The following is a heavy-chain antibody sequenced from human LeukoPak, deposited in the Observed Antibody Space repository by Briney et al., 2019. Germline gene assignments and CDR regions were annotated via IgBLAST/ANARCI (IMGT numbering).Heavy chain of an antibody. V-gene: IGHV3-23*01. J-gene: IGHJ4*02. D-gene: IGHD3-10*01. CDR2: ISGSGGST. CDR1: GFTFSSYA. CDR3: AKEFGTMVRGVIDHFDY. Sequence: GGSLRLSCAASGFTFSSYAMSWVRQAPGKGLEWVSAISGSGGSTYYADSVKGRFTISRDNSKNTLYLQMNSLRAEGPAVYYCAKEFGTMVRGVIDHFDYWGQGTLVTVSS.